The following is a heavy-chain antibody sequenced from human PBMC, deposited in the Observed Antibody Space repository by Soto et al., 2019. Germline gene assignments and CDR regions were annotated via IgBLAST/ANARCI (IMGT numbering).Heavy chain of an antibody. CDR3: ARLRWQTENNWFDP. D-gene: IGHD3-16*01. CDR1: CDSINSVDHY. Sequence: SETLSLTCTVSCDSINSVDHYCSWIREPPGKGLELMGYIYHSGSTHYNPSLNSRLTISIDTSTNRFSLNLTSVTAAETAVYFCARLRWQTENNWFDPWGQGALVTVSS. J-gene: IGHJ5*02. CDR2: IYHSGST. V-gene: IGHV4-30-4*01.